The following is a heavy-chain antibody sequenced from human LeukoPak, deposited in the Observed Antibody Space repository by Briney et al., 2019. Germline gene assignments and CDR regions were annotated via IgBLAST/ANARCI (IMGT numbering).Heavy chain of an antibody. J-gene: IGHJ4*02. CDR2: ISRNRNYI. Sequence: PGGSLRLSCAASGFSFSLYSMNWVRQAPGKGLEWVSTISRNRNYIYYAGSVKGRFAISRDDARNSLFLHMNSLRAEDSAVYFRTRDLSAGLPRGFDSWGQGTLVSVSS. CDR1: GFSFSLYS. CDR3: TRDLSAGLPRGFDS. V-gene: IGHV3-21*06. D-gene: IGHD2/OR15-2a*01.